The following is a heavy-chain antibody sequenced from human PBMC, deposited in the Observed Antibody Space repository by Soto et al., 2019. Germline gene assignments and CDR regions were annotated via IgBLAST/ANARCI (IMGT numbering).Heavy chain of an antibody. V-gene: IGHV4-39*01. CDR3: ARAFYTIFGVVNIDPYYFDY. CDR2: IYYSGST. D-gene: IGHD3-3*01. Sequence: SETLSLTCTVSGGSISSSSYYWGWIRQPPGKGLEWIGSIYYSGSTYYNPSLKSRVTISVDTSKNQFSLKLSSVTAADTAVYYCARAFYTIFGVVNIDPYYFDYWGQGTLVTVSS. CDR1: GGSISSSSYY. J-gene: IGHJ4*02.